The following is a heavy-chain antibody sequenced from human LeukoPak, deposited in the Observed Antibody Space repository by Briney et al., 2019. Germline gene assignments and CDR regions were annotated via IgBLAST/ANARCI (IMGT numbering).Heavy chain of an antibody. Sequence: SETLSLTCAVYGGSFSGYYWSWIRQPPRKGLEWIGEINHSGSTNYNPSLKSRVTISVDTSKNQFSLKLSSVTAADTAVYYCAIILVVPAAFDYWGQGTLVTVSS. D-gene: IGHD2-2*01. CDR2: INHSGST. CDR1: GGSFSGYY. J-gene: IGHJ4*02. CDR3: AIILVVPAAFDY. V-gene: IGHV4-34*01.